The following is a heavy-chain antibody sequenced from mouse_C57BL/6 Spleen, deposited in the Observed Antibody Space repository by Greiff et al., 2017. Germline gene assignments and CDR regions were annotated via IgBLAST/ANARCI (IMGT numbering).Heavy chain of an antibody. CDR3: TRYGSSHYAMDY. D-gene: IGHD1-1*01. V-gene: IGHV1-15*01. CDR1: GYTFTDYE. Sequence: QVQLQQSGAELVRPGASVTLSCKASGYTFTDYEMHWVKQTPVHGLEWIGAIDPETGGPAYNQKFKGKAILTADKSSSTAYMELRSLTSEDSAVYYCTRYGSSHYAMDYWGQGTSVTVSS. J-gene: IGHJ4*01. CDR2: IDPETGGP.